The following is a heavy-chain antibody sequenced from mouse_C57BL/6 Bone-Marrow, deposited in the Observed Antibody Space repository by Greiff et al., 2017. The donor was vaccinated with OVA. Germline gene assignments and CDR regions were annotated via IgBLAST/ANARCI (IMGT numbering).Heavy chain of an antibody. CDR2: INPYNGGT. CDR1: GYTFTDYY. J-gene: IGHJ1*03. Sequence: VQLQQSGPVLVKPGASVKMSCKASGYTFTDYYMNWVKQSHGKSLEWIGVINPYNGGTSYNQKFKGKATLTVDKSSSTAYMELNSLTSEYSAVYYCARRKYYGSSYRWYFDVWGTGTTVTVSS. D-gene: IGHD1-1*01. CDR3: ARRKYYGSSYRWYFDV. V-gene: IGHV1-19*01.